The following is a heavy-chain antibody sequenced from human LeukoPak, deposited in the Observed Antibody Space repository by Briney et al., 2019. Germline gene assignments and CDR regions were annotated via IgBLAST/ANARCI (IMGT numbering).Heavy chain of an antibody. CDR2: IYYSGST. V-gene: IGHV4-39*01. D-gene: IGHD3-3*01. Sequence: SETLSLTCTVSGGSISSSSYYWGWIRQPPGKGLEWIGSIYYSGSTYYNPSLKSRVTISVDTSKNQFSLKLSSVTAADTAVYYCARPAPAGEWLAADPERYFDLRGRGTLVTVSS. J-gene: IGHJ2*01. CDR1: GGSISSSSYY. CDR3: ARPAPAGEWLAADPERYFDL.